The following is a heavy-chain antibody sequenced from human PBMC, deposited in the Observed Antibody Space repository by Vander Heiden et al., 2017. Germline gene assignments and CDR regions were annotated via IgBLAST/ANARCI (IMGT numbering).Heavy chain of an antibody. D-gene: IGHD6-13*01. V-gene: IGHV3-30-3*01. CDR3: ARDGDIAAAAYGFDY. CDR2: ISYDGSNK. Sequence: QVQLVESGGGVVQPGRSLRLSCAASGFTFSSYAMHWVRQAPGKGLEWVAVISYDGSNKYYADSVKGRFTISRDNSKNTLYLQMNSRRAEDTAVYYCARDGDIAAAAYGFDYWGQGTLVTVSS. CDR1: GFTFSSYA. J-gene: IGHJ4*02.